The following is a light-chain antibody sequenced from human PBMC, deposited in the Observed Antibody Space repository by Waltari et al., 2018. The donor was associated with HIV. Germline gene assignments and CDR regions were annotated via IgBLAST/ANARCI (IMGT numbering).Light chain of an antibody. V-gene: IGKV1-5*03. Sequence: DILMAQSPSTVSASVGGTVPITCRARRDISTSLAWYQVKPGRAPNLLVYQASTLESGVPSRFGGSGSGTEFTLTISSLQPDDFATYYCHQYGRSRTFGQGTKVDVK. CDR2: QAS. CDR3: HQYGRSRT. J-gene: IGKJ1*01. CDR1: RDISTS.